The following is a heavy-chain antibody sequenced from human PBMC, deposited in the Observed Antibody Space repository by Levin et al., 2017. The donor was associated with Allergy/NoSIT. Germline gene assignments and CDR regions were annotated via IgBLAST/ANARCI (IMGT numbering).Heavy chain of an antibody. CDR2: INPNSGGT. V-gene: IGHV1-2*02. CDR3: VKSSGSLNAFDI. Sequence: ASVKVSCKASGYTFTGYYMHWVRQAPGQGLEWMGWINPNSGGTNYAQKFQGRVTMTRDTSISTAYMELSRLRSDDTAVYYCVKSSGSLNAFDIWGQGTMVTVSS. D-gene: IGHD3-10*01. CDR1: GYTFTGYY. J-gene: IGHJ3*02.